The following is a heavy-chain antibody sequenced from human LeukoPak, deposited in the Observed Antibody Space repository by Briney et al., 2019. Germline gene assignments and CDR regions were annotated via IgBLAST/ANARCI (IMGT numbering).Heavy chain of an antibody. CDR2: ISGSGGST. CDR3: AKDQFGRRLVVVAADLDY. V-gene: IGHV3-23*01. CDR1: GFTFSSYW. J-gene: IGHJ4*02. Sequence: PGGSLRLSCAASGFTFSSYWTHWVRQAPGKWLEWVSAISGSGGSTYYADSVKGPFTIYRDNSKNTLYLQMNSLRAEETAVYYCAKDQFGRRLVVVAADLDYWGQGTLVTVSS. D-gene: IGHD2-15*01.